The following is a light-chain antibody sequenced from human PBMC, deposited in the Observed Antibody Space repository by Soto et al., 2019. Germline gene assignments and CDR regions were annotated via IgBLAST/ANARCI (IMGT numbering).Light chain of an antibody. CDR2: EAS. V-gene: IGKV3-11*01. CDR1: QSVSSY. Sequence: ILMTQSPATLSLSPGERATLSCRASQSVSSYLAWYQQKSVQAPRLLMYEASNRATGIPARFSGGGSGTDFTLTISSLEPEDFAVYYCQQRSDWPWTFGQGTKVDIK. CDR3: QQRSDWPWT. J-gene: IGKJ1*01.